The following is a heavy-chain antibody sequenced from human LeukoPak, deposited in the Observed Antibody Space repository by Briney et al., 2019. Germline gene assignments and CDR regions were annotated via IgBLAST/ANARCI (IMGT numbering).Heavy chain of an antibody. V-gene: IGHV3-30*03. CDR2: ISYDGNNK. CDR1: GFTFSSYA. CDR3: AREQFSHTSNYFDN. D-gene: IGHD5-24*01. Sequence: GRSLRLSCAASGFTFSSYAMHWVRQAPGKGLEWVAVISYDGNNKYYADSVKGRFTISRDNNNNSLSPQMNSLTPEDTAFYYCAREQFSHTSNYFDNWGQGLLVTVSS. J-gene: IGHJ4*02.